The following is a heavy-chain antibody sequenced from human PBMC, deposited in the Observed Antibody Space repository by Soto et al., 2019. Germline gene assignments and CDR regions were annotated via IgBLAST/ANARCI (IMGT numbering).Heavy chain of an antibody. J-gene: IGHJ5*02. CDR3: ARGNVVWFDP. D-gene: IGHD4-4*01. CDR2: IYYSGST. CDR1: GGSISSSSYY. V-gene: IGHV4-39*01. Sequence: QLQLQESGPGLVKPSETLSLTCTVSGGSISSSSYYWGWIRQPPGKGLEWIGSIYYSGSTYSNPSLKSRVTISVDTSNNQYSLKLSSVTAADTAVHYCARGNVVWFDPWGQGTLVTVSS.